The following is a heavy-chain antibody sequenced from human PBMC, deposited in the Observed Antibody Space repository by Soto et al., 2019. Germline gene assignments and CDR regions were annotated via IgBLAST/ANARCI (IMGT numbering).Heavy chain of an antibody. V-gene: IGHV3-21*01. D-gene: IGHD2-21*02. CDR1: GFTFSSYS. Sequence: EVQLVESGGGLVKPGGSLRLSCAASGFTFSSYSMNWVRQAPGKGLEWVSSISSSSSYIYYADSVKGRFTISRDNAKNSLYLQMNSLRAEDTAVYYCARDLGGNSWLGYYYYYGMDVWGQGTTVTVSS. CDR2: ISSSSSYI. CDR3: ARDLGGNSWLGYYYYYGMDV. J-gene: IGHJ6*02.